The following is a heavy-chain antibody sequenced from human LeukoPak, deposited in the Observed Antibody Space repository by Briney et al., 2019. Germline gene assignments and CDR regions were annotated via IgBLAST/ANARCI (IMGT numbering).Heavy chain of an antibody. CDR2: ISYDGSNK. V-gene: IGHV3-30*03. J-gene: IGHJ4*02. CDR3: ARRYSSSWTFDY. Sequence: GRSLRLSCAASGFTFSSYGMHWVRQAPGKGLEWVAVISYDGSNKYYADSVKGRFTISRDNSKNTLYLQMNSLRAEDTAVYYCARRYSSSWTFDYWGQGTLVTVSS. D-gene: IGHD6-13*01. CDR1: GFTFSSYG.